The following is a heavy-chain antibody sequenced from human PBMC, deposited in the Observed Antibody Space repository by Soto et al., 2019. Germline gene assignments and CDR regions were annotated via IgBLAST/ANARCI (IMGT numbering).Heavy chain of an antibody. CDR2: INHSGST. V-gene: IGHV4-34*01. CDR3: ARSSCSGGSCYFFGLDAFDI. D-gene: IGHD2-15*01. CDR1: GGSFSGYY. J-gene: IGHJ3*02. Sequence: QVQLQQWGAGLLKPSETLSLTCAVYGGSFSGYYWSWIRQPPGKGLEWIGEINHSGSTNYNPSLKSRVTISVDTSKNHFSLKLSSVTAADTAVYYCARSSCSGGSCYFFGLDAFDIWVQGTMVTVSS.